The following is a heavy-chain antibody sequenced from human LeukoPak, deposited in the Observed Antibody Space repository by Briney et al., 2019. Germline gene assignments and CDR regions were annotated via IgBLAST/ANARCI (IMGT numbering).Heavy chain of an antibody. CDR2: IYTSGST. D-gene: IGHD3-10*01. CDR1: GGSISSYY. V-gene: IGHV4-4*07. Sequence: SETLSLTCTASGGSISSYYWSWIRQPAGKGLEWIGRIYTSGSTNYNPSLKSRVTMSVDTSKNQFSLKLSSVTAADTAVYYCARGGRFGEMYYMDVWGKGTTVTVSS. J-gene: IGHJ6*03. CDR3: ARGGRFGEMYYMDV.